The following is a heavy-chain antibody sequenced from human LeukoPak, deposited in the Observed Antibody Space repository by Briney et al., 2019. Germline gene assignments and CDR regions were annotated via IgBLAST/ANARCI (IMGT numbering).Heavy chain of an antibody. Sequence: SQTLSLTCTVSGGSISSGDYYWSWIRQPPGKGLEWIGYIYYSGSTYYNPSLKSRVTISVDTSKNQFSLKLSSVTAADTAVYYCARERQATGWFEPWGQGTLVTVSS. CDR1: GGSISSGDYY. CDR2: IYYSGST. D-gene: IGHD1-1*01. J-gene: IGHJ5*02. CDR3: ARERQATGWFEP. V-gene: IGHV4-30-4*08.